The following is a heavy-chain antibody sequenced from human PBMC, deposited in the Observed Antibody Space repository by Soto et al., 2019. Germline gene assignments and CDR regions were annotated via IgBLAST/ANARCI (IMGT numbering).Heavy chain of an antibody. CDR3: TTAERGGSYYSDY. CDR1: GFTFTSAW. Sequence: EVQLVESGGGLVRPGESLRLSCAASGFTFTSAWINWVRQAPGKGLEWAGRIKSKTDGGTVDYGAPVKGRFTISRDDSKKTAYLQMNSLRNEDTAVYYCTTAERGGSYYSDYWGQGTLVTVSS. D-gene: IGHD1-26*01. CDR2: IKSKTDGGTV. J-gene: IGHJ4*02. V-gene: IGHV3-15*07.